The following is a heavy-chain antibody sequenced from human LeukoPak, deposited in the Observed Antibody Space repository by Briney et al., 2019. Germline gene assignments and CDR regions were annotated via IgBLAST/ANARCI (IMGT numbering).Heavy chain of an antibody. CDR1: GYTFSSYG. CDR3: ARRGGKNYGDYLLYYYYMDV. CDR2: ISAYNGDT. Sequence: ASVKVSCKASGYTFSSYGISWVRQAPGQGLEWMGWISAYNGDTHYAQKFQGRVTMTTDTSTSTAYMELRSLRSDDTAMYYCARRGGKNYGDYLLYYYYMDVWGKGTTVTVSS. V-gene: IGHV1-18*01. D-gene: IGHD4-17*01. J-gene: IGHJ6*03.